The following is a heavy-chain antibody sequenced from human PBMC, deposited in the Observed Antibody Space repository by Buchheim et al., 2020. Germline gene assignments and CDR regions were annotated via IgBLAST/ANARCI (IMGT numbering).Heavy chain of an antibody. V-gene: IGHV4-61*02. CDR2: IYTSGST. CDR1: GGSISSGSYY. CDR3: ARDHIVATIEYGMDV. Sequence: QVQLQESGPGLVKPSQTLSLTCTVSGGSISSGSYYWSWIRQPAGKGLEWIGRIYTSGSTNYSPSLKSRVTISVDTSKNQFSLKLSSVTAADTAVYYCARDHIVATIEYGMDVWGQGTT. D-gene: IGHD5-12*01. J-gene: IGHJ6*02.